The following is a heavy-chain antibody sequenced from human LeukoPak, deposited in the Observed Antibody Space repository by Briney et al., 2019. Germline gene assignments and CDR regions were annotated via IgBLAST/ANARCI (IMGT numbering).Heavy chain of an antibody. D-gene: IGHD2-8*01. CDR3: AKDTSIGKYCTNGVCSPFDY. Sequence: PGRSLRLSCAGSGFTFSSYAMSWVRQAPGQGLEWVSVISDSGAYTSYADSVRGRFTISRDNSRNTLYLQMISLRPEDTAVYYCAKDTSIGKYCTNGVCSPFDYWGQGTLVTVSS. CDR1: GFTFSSYA. CDR2: ISDSGAYT. V-gene: IGHV3-23*01. J-gene: IGHJ4*02.